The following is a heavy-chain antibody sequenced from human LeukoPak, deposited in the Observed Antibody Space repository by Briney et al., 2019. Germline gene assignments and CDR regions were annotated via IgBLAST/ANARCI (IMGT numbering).Heavy chain of an antibody. Sequence: GGSLRLSCAASGFTFSNYAMSWVRQAPGKGLEWVSVIYSGGSTYYADSVKGRFTISRDNSKNTLYLQMNSLRAEDTAVYYCARGLFFDYWGQGTLITVSS. CDR1: GFTFSNYA. V-gene: IGHV3-53*01. J-gene: IGHJ4*02. CDR2: IYSGGST. CDR3: ARGLFFDY.